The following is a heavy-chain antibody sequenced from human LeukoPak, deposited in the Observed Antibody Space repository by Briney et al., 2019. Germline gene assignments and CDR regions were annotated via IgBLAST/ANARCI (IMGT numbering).Heavy chain of an antibody. D-gene: IGHD3-10*01. V-gene: IGHV1-69*13. CDR3: AGDYYGSGAKPYYYYYMDV. J-gene: IGHJ6*03. Sequence: ASVKVSCKASGYTFTSYGISWVRQAPGQGLEWMGGIIPIFGTANYAQKFQGRVTITADESTSTAYMELSSLRSEDTAVYYCAGDYYGSGAKPYYYYYMDVWGKGTTVTVSS. CDR2: IIPIFGTA. CDR1: GYTFTSYG.